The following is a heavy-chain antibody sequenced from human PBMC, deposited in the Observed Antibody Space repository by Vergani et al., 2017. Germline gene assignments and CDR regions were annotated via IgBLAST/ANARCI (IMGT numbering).Heavy chain of an antibody. J-gene: IGHJ6*03. V-gene: IGHV3-7*01. D-gene: IGHD4-11*01. CDR1: GFTFSSYW. CDR2: IKQDGSEK. CDR3: ARGQTTVTFGPNMDV. Sequence: EVQLVESGGGLVQPGGSLRLSCAASGFTFSSYWMSWVRQAPGKGLEWVANIKQDGSEKYYVDSVKGRFTISRDNAKNSLYLQMNSLRAEDTAVYYCARGQTTVTFGPNMDVWGKGTTVTVSS.